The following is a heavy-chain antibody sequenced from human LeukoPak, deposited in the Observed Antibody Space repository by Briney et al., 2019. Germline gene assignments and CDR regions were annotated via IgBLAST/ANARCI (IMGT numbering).Heavy chain of an antibody. V-gene: IGHV3-43*02. D-gene: IGHD6-6*01. CDR3: VLGSSDYYYYAMDV. CDR2: ISGDGDTT. Sequence: PGGSLRLSCAASGFTFDDSAMHWVRQLPGKGLEWVSLISGDGDTTYYEDSVKGRFTISRDNRKNSLYLEMNSLKTEDTPLYYCVLGSSDYYYYAMDVWGQGTTVTVSS. J-gene: IGHJ6*02. CDR1: GFTFDDSA.